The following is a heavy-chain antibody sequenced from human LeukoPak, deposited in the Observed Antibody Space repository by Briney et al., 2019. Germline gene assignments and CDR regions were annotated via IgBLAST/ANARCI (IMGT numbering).Heavy chain of an antibody. Sequence: GGSLRLSCAASGFTFSSYWMSWVRQAPGKGLEWVANIKQDGSEKYYVDSVEGRFTISRDNAKNSLYLQMNSLRAEDTAVYYCARDADNYINAFDIWGQGTMVTVSS. CDR3: ARDADNYINAFDI. V-gene: IGHV3-7*01. D-gene: IGHD4-11*01. CDR2: IKQDGSEK. CDR1: GFTFSSYW. J-gene: IGHJ3*02.